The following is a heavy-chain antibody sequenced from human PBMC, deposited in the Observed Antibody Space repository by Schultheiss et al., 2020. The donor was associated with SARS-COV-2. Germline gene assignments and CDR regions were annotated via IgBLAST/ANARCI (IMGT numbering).Heavy chain of an antibody. CDR3: ARSLYNWNYDWFDP. D-gene: IGHD1-7*01. CDR2: ISAYNGNT. J-gene: IGHJ5*02. V-gene: IGHV1-2*02. Sequence: ASVKVSCKASGYTFTGYYMHWVRQAPGQGLEWMGWISAYNGNTNYAQKLQGRVTMTRDTSISTAYMELSRLRSDDTAVYYCARSLYNWNYDWFDPWGQGTLVTVSS. CDR1: GYTFTGYY.